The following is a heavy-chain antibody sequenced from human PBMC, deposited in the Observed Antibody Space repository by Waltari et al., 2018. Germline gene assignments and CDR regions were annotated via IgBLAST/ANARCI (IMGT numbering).Heavy chain of an antibody. D-gene: IGHD3-22*01. CDR1: GGTFSSYA. CDR2: IIPIFGTA. Sequence: QVQLVQSGAEVKKPGSSVKVSCKASGGTFSSYAISWVRQAPGQGLEWMGGIIPIFGTANYEQKFQGRVTITADESTSTAYMELSSLRSEDTAVYYCARDRRGDDSSGYYATDWGQGTLVTVSS. J-gene: IGHJ4*02. V-gene: IGHV1-69*01. CDR3: ARDRRGDDSSGYYATD.